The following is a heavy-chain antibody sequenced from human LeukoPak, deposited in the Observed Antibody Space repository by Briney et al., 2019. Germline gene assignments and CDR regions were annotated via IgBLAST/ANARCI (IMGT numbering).Heavy chain of an antibody. Sequence: PSETLSLTCTVSGGSISSGSYYWGWIRQPRGKGLEWIGSIYCSGSTYYNPSLKSRVTISVDTSKNQFSLKLSSVTAADTAVYYCARRDDYVWGSYRPLLYYFHYWGQGTLVTVSS. CDR2: IYCSGST. J-gene: IGHJ4*02. V-gene: IGHV4-39*01. CDR3: ARRDDYVWGSYRPLLYYFHY. D-gene: IGHD3-16*02. CDR1: GGSISSGSYY.